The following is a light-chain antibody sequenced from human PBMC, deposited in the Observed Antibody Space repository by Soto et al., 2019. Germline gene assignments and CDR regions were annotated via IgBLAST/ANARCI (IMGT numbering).Light chain of an antibody. J-gene: IGKJ4*01. Sequence: DIQMTQYTSSLFASVGDRVSVTCRASQNIITYLHWYQRKPGKAPNLLIYAASTLQSGVPSRFSGSGSGTDFALTIICLQPEDFATYCCQHSYSTPLTFGEGTKVDI. CDR2: AAS. V-gene: IGKV1-39*01. CDR1: QNIITY. CDR3: QHSYSTPLT.